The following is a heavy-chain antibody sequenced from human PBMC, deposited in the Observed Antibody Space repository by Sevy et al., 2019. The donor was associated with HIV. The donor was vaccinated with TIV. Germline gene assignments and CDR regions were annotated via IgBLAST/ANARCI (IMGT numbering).Heavy chain of an antibody. CDR2: IKYDGSEI. V-gene: IGHV3-7*01. CDR3: VRAIVIEGSF. Sequence: GGSLRLSCVASGFTFGSYGMLWVRQAPGKGLEWVANIKYDGSEIYYVDSVRGRFTISKDNARNLVYLQMNSLRAEDTALYYCVRAIVIEGSFWGQGTLVTVSS. CDR1: GFTFGSYG. D-gene: IGHD2-2*01. J-gene: IGHJ4*02.